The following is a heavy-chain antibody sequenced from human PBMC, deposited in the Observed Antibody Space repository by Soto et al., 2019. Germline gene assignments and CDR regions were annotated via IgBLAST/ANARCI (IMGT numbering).Heavy chain of an antibody. CDR1: GYIFTTHW. Sequence: PGESLKISCEASGYIFTTHWIGRVRRMPGKGLEWLGVIYPGDSDTRYSPSFQGQVTISADKSITTAYLQWSSLKASDTAFYYCARALKDPVMSHHAVDLWGQGTMVTVSS. J-gene: IGHJ3*01. CDR3: ARALKDPVMSHHAVDL. V-gene: IGHV5-51*01. CDR2: IYPGDSDT. D-gene: IGHD2-15*01.